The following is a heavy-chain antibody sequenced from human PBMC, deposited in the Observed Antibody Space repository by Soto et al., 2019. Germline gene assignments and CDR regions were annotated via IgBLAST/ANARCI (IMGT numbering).Heavy chain of an antibody. CDR2: VNTYNGNP. CDR1: SYTFTNYA. V-gene: IGHV1-18*01. J-gene: IGHJ4*02. D-gene: IGHD6-6*01. CDR3: ARDSQYSTDWQRFDS. Sequence: QVQQVQSGVEVKKPGASLKVSCKASSYTFTNYAISWVRQAPGRGLEWMGWVNTYNGNPNYAQIFQGRVTMTTDTSTGTAYMELRSLKSDDSAVYYCARDSQYSTDWQRFDSWGQGTLVTVSS.